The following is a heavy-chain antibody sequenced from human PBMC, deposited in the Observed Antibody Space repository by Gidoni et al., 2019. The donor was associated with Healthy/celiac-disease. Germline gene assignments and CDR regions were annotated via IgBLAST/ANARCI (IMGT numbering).Heavy chain of an antibody. Sequence: QVQLQESGPGLVKPSQTLSLTCTVSGGSISSGDYYWSWIRQPPGKGLEWIGYIYYSGSTYYNPSLKSRVTISVDTSKNQFSLKLSSVTAADTAVYYCARAGLIWSGYPSLSYFDYWGQGTLVTVSS. J-gene: IGHJ4*02. CDR2: IYYSGST. CDR1: GGSISSGDYY. V-gene: IGHV4-30-4*01. D-gene: IGHD3-3*01. CDR3: ARAGLIWSGYPSLSYFDY.